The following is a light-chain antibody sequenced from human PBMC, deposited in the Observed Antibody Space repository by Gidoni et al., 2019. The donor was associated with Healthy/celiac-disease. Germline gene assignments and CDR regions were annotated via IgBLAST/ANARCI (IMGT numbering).Light chain of an antibody. V-gene: IGLV3-1*01. CDR3: QAWDSSIVV. J-gene: IGLJ2*01. Sequence: SYELTQPPSVSVSPGQTASITCPGDKLGDKYACWYQQKPGQSPVLVIYQASKRPSGIPERFSGSNSGNTATLTISGTQAMDEADYYCQAWDSSIVVFGGGTKLTVL. CDR1: KLGDKY. CDR2: QAS.